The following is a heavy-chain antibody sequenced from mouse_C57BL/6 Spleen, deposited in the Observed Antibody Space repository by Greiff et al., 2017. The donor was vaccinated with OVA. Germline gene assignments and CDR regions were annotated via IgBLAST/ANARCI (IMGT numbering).Heavy chain of an antibody. J-gene: IGHJ4*01. CDR2: INPSSGYT. Sequence: QVQLKESGAELAKPGASVKLSCKASGYTFTSYWMHWVKQRPGQGLEWIGYINPSSGYTKYNQKFKDKATLTADKSSSTAYMQLSSLTYDDSAGYYCARDDAMDYWGQGTSVTVSS. CDR1: GYTFTSYW. CDR3: ARDDAMDY. V-gene: IGHV1-7*01.